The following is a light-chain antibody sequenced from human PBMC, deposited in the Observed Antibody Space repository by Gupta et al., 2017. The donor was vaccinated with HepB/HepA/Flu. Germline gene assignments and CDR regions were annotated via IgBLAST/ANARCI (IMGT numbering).Light chain of an antibody. V-gene: IGKV1-5*03. CDR2: ESS. CDR1: QNILRW. Sequence: DIQMTQSPSTLSASVGDRVTFTCRASQNILRWVAWYQYKPGKAPKLLISESSNLASGVPSRFSASGSETEFTLSISGLQPDDFATYYCQQYYTYILSFGGGTKVEI. CDR3: QQYYTYILS. J-gene: IGKJ4*01.